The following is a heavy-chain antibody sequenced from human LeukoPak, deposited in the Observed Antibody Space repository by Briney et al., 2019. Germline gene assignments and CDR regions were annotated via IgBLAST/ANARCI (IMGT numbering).Heavy chain of an antibody. J-gene: IGHJ4*02. Sequence: ASVKVSCKVSGYTLTGLSMHWVRQAPGKGLEWMGGFDPEDVETIYAQKFQGRVTMTEDTPTDTAYMELSSLRSEDTAVYYCATGVQPEFYYFDYWGQGTLVTVSS. D-gene: IGHD5-18*01. CDR1: GYTLTGLS. CDR2: FDPEDVET. CDR3: ATGVQPEFYYFDY. V-gene: IGHV1-24*01.